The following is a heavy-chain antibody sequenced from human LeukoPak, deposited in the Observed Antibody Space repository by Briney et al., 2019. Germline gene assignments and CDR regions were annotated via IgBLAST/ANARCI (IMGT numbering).Heavy chain of an antibody. CDR3: AKRGVVIRVFLVGFHKEAYYFDS. V-gene: IGHV3-23*01. D-gene: IGHD3-10*01. CDR1: AFSFSKFA. Sequence: PGGSLRLSCAASAFSFSKFALIWVRQAPGKGLEWVSGLSGSGGGTNYADSVQGRFTISRDNPKNTLYLQMNSLRAEDTAVYFCAKRGVVIRVFLVGFHKEAYYFDSWGQGALVTVSS. J-gene: IGHJ4*02. CDR2: LSGSGGGT.